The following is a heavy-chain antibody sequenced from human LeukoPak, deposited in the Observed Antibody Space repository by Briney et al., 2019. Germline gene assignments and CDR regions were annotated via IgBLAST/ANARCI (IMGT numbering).Heavy chain of an antibody. V-gene: IGHV4-39*07. CDR1: GGSISSRSYY. CDR2: IYYSGST. J-gene: IGHJ2*01. D-gene: IGHD3-22*01. CDR3: ARAWRYYYDSSGYYYVFARSYWYFDL. Sequence: PSETLSLTCTVSGGSISSRSYYWGWIRQPPGKGLEWIGSIYYSGSTNYNPSLKSRVTISVDTSKNQFSLKLSSVTAADTAVYYCARAWRYYYDSSGYYYVFARSYWYFDLWGRGTLVTVSS.